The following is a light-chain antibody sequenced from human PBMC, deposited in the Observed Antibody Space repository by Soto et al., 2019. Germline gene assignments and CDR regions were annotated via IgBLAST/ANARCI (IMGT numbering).Light chain of an antibody. CDR2: DVR. CDR3: SLFQSTRNVI. CDR1: SSDIGGFDY. V-gene: IGLV2-14*01. Sequence: QSALIQPASVSGSPGQSITISCTGTSSDIGGFDYVSWYQQHPGTAPKPMIFDVRNRPSGVSNRFSGPKSGNTASLTISGLRLEAVADYCCSLFQSTRNVIFGGGTQLTVL. J-gene: IGLJ2*01.